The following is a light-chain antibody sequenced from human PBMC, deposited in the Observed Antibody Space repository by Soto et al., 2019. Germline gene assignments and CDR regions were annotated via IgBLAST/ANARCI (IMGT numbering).Light chain of an antibody. Sequence: QSALTQPPSASGSPGHSVTISCTGTSSDVGVYNYVSWYQQHPGKAPKLLIYEVSKRPSWVPDRFSGSKSGNTASLTVSGLQAEDEADFYCSSYAGSNNVVFGGGTKLTV. CDR3: SSYAGSNNVV. CDR2: EVS. J-gene: IGLJ2*01. V-gene: IGLV2-8*01. CDR1: SSDVGVYNY.